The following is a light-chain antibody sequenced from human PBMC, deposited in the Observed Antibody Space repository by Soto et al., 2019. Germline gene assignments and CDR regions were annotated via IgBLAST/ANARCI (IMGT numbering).Light chain of an antibody. V-gene: IGKV3-11*01. CDR2: DAS. Sequence: EIVLTQSPATLSLSPGEGATLSCRASQSVSSYLAWYQQKPGQAPRLLIYDASNRATGIPARFSGSGSGTDFTLTISSLEPEDFAVYYCQQRSSWITFGQGTRLEMK. CDR3: QQRSSWIT. J-gene: IGKJ5*01. CDR1: QSVSSY.